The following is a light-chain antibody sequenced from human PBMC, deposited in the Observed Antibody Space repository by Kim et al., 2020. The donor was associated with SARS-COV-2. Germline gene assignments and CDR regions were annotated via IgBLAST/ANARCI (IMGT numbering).Light chain of an antibody. V-gene: IGKV3-11*01. J-gene: IGKJ4*01. CDR2: DAS. Sequence: DIVLTQSPAPLSLSPGERATLSCRASQSVSSYLAWYQQKPGQAPRLLIYDASNRATGIPARFSGSGSGTEFTLTISSLEPEDFAVYYCQQGSNWPTVLFGVGTKVDIK. CDR1: QSVSSY. CDR3: QQGSNWPTVL.